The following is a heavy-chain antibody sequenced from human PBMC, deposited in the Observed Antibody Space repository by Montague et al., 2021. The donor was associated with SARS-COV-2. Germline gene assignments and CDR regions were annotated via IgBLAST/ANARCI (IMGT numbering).Heavy chain of an antibody. J-gene: IGHJ3*02. Sequence: SLRLSCAASGFTFSSYAMHWVRQAPGKGLEWVAVISYDGSNKYYADSVKGRFTIPRDNSKNTLYLQMNSLRAEDTAVYYCARGYGGSYYGAFDIRGQGTMVTVSS. D-gene: IGHD1-26*01. CDR2: ISYDGSNK. CDR1: GFTFSSYA. CDR3: ARGYGGSYYGAFDI. V-gene: IGHV3-30*04.